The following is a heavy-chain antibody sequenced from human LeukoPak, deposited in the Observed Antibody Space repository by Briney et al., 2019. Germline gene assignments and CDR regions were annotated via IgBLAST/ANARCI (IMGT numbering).Heavy chain of an antibody. CDR2: INPNSGGT. CDR3: ARDRGIVANDAFDI. CDR1: VYTFTGYY. Sequence: ASVTVSFKSSVYTFTGYYMHWVRQAPGQGLEWMGWINPNSGGTNYAQKFQGRVTMTRDTSISTAYMELSRLRSDDTAVYYCARDRGIVANDAFDIWGQGTMVTVSS. D-gene: IGHD5-12*01. V-gene: IGHV1-2*02. J-gene: IGHJ3*02.